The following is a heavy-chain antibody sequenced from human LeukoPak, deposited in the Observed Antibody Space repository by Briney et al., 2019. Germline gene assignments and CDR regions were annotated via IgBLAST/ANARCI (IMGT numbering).Heavy chain of an antibody. V-gene: IGHV1-2*02. D-gene: IGHD2-2*01. CDR2: INPNSGGT. CDR1: GHTFTGYY. J-gene: IGHJ6*02. CDR3: ARDQPIVVVPAALYYYYYGMDV. Sequence: GASVKVSCKASGHTFTGYYMHWVRQAPGQGLEWMGWINPNSGGTNYAQKFQGRVTMTRDTSISTAYMELSRLRSDDTAVYYCARDQPIVVVPAALYYYYYGMDVWGQGTTVTVSS.